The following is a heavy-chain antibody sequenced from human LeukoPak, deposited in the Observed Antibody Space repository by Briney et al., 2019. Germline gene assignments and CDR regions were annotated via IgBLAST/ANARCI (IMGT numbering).Heavy chain of an antibody. Sequence: TSQTLSLTCTVSGGSISSGSYYWSWIRQPARKGLEWIGRIYTSGSTNYNPSLKSRVTISVDTSKNQFSLKLSSVTAADTAVYYCARAPGGYLDYWGQGTLVTVFS. CDR1: GGSISSGSYY. V-gene: IGHV4-61*02. CDR3: ARAPGGYLDY. D-gene: IGHD3-16*01. J-gene: IGHJ4*02. CDR2: IYTSGST.